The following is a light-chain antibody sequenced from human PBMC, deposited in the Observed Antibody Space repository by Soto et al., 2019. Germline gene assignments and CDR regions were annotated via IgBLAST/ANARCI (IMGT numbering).Light chain of an antibody. J-gene: IGKJ5*01. CDR1: QSVGSY. CDR2: DAS. Sequence: ETVLTQSPATLSLSPGQRATFSCRASQSVGSYLAWYQQKPGQAPRLLIYDASNRATGIPARFSGSGSGTVFTLTIGSLEPEDSAVYYCQQRKNWPPITFGQGTRLEIK. V-gene: IGKV3-11*01. CDR3: QQRKNWPPIT.